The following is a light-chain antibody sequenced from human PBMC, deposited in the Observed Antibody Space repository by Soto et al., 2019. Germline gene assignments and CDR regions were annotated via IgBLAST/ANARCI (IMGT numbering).Light chain of an antibody. V-gene: IGKV3-15*01. CDR3: QQYNNRWT. CDR1: LTVNRN. J-gene: IGKJ1*01. Sequence: EIVMTQSPATLSVSPGEGATLSCRASLTVNRNLAWYQQKPGQAPRLLIYGASTRATGIPARFSGSGSGTEFTLTISSLQSEGVAVYYCQQYNNRWTFGLGTKVDIK. CDR2: GAS.